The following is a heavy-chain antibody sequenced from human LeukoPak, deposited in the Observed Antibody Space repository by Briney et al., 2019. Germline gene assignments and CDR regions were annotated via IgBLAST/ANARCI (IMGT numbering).Heavy chain of an antibody. CDR1: GFTFSSYG. V-gene: IGHV3-30*02. Sequence: PGGSLRLSCAASGFTFSSYGMHWVRQAPGKGLEWLAFIRYDGSNKYYADSVKGRFTISRDNSKNTLYLQMSSLRVEDTAVYYCAKDSGDYCSGGTCYFDYWGQGTLVTVSS. CDR2: IRYDGSNK. J-gene: IGHJ4*02. CDR3: AKDSGDYCSGGTCYFDY. D-gene: IGHD2-15*01.